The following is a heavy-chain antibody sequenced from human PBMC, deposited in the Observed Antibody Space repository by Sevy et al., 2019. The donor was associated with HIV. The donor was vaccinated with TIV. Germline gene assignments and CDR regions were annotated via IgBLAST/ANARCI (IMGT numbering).Heavy chain of an antibody. CDR3: AKDTGPRFHSLGGYFDY. CDR1: GFTFDDYT. Sequence: GGSLRLSCAASGFTFDDYTMHWVRQATGKGLEWVSLISWDGGSTYYADSVKGRFTISRDNSKNSLYLQMNSLRTEDTALYYCAKDTGPRFHSLGGYFDYWGQGTLVTVSS. V-gene: IGHV3-43*01. CDR2: ISWDGGST. J-gene: IGHJ4*02. D-gene: IGHD3-3*01.